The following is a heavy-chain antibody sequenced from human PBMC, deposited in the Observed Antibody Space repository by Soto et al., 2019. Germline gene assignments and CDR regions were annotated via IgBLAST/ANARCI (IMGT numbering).Heavy chain of an antibody. D-gene: IGHD3-9*01. CDR3: ARLGPYYDILTGYYEGLYNWFDP. CDR2: IYYSGST. CDR1: GGSISSYY. V-gene: IGHV4-59*01. J-gene: IGHJ5*02. Sequence: SETLSLTCTVSGGSISSYYWSWIRQPPGKGLEWIGYIYYSGSTNYNPSLKSRVTISVDTSKNRFSLKLSSVTAADTAVYYCARLGPYYDILTGYYEGLYNWFDPWGQGTLVTVSS.